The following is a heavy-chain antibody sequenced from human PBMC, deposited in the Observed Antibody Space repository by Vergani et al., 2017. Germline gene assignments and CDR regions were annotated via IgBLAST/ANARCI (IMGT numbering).Heavy chain of an antibody. CDR1: GGSISSYY. Sequence: QVQLQESGPGLVKPSETLSLICTVSGGSISSYYWSWIRQPPGKGLEWIGEINHSGSTNYNPSLTSRVPISVDPSKNQFSLKLSSVTAADTAVYYCARGRSSRPPDYYYYYMDVWGKGTTVTVSS. V-gene: IGHV4-59*12. CDR3: ARGRSSRPPDYYYYYMDV. J-gene: IGHJ6*03. CDR2: INHSGST. D-gene: IGHD6-19*01.